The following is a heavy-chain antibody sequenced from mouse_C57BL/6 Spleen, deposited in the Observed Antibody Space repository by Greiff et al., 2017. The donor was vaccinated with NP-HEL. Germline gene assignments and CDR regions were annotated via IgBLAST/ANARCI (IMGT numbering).Heavy chain of an antibody. V-gene: IGHV1-82*01. D-gene: IGHD2-5*01. CDR3: ARIGNYYSNYGYFDY. CDR2: IYPGDGDT. CDR1: GYAFSSSW. J-gene: IGHJ2*01. Sequence: VQLQQSGPELVKPGASVKISCKASGYAFSSSWMNWVKQRPGKGLEWIGRIYPGDGDTNYNGKFKGKATLTADKSSSTAYMQLSSLTSEDSAVYFCARIGNYYSNYGYFDYWGQGTTLTVSS.